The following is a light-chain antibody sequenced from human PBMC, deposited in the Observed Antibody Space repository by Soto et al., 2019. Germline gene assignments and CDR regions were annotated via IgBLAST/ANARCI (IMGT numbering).Light chain of an antibody. CDR3: QSYDSSLSGSV. CDR1: SSNIGAGYD. V-gene: IGLV1-40*01. Sequence: QSALTQPPSVSGVPGQRVTISCTGSSSNIGAGYDVHWYQQLPGTAPKLLIYRNKNRPSGVPDRFSGSKSGTSASLAITGLQAEDEADYYCQSYDSSLSGSVFGGGTKLTVL. CDR2: RNK. J-gene: IGLJ2*01.